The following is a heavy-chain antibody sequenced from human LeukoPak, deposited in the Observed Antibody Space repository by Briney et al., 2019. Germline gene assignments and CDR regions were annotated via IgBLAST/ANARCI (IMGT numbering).Heavy chain of an antibody. J-gene: IGHJ6*02. Sequence: SETLSLTCTVSGGSISSYYWSWIRQPPGKGLEWIGYIYYSGSTNYNPSLKSRVTISVDTSKNQFSLKLSSVTAADTAVYYCASMYSSGWYYYYGMDVWGQGTTVTVSS. V-gene: IGHV4-59*01. CDR2: IYYSGST. CDR1: GGSISSYY. D-gene: IGHD6-19*01. CDR3: ASMYSSGWYYYYGMDV.